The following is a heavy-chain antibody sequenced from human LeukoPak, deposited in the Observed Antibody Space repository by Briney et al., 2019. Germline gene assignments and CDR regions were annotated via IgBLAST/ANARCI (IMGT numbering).Heavy chain of an antibody. D-gene: IGHD3-9*01. CDR3: AKGIRYFDWLPYYMDV. CDR1: GFTFSSYG. V-gene: IGHV3-30*02. Sequence: GGSLRLSCAASGFTFSSYGMHWVRQAPGKGLEWVAFIRYDGSNKYYADSVKGRFTISRDNSKNTLYLQMNSLRAEDTAVYYCAKGIRYFDWLPYYMDVWGKGTTVTISS. CDR2: IRYDGSNK. J-gene: IGHJ6*03.